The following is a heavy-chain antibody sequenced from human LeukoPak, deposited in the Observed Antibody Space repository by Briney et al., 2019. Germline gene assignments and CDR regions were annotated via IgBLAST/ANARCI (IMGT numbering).Heavy chain of an antibody. V-gene: IGHV3-30*18. CDR2: LSADGSHK. J-gene: IGHJ4*02. Sequence: GGSLRLSCEASGFKFSSYGMHWVRQAPGKGLEWVAVLSADGSHKQFADAVKDRFAISRDNSKETLYLQMNGLRSEDTAIYYCAKGGVSDRGSWYGDYFDYWGQGTLVTVSS. CDR1: GFKFSSYG. D-gene: IGHD6-13*01. CDR3: AKGGVSDRGSWYGDYFDY.